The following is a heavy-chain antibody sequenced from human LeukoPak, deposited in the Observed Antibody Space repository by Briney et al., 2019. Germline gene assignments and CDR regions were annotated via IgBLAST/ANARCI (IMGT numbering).Heavy chain of an antibody. J-gene: IGHJ6*02. D-gene: IGHD2-8*02. Sequence: NHGESLKISCKGSGYTFATYWIGWVRQMPGKGLEWMGTIYPGDSDIRYSPSLQGQVTISADESIDSAYLQWGSLKASDTAIYYCARHRGYSSGGTRYSYYYYGMDVWGQGTTVTVS. CDR2: IYPGDSDI. CDR1: GYTFATYW. V-gene: IGHV5-51*01. CDR3: ARHRGYSSGGTRYSYYYYGMDV.